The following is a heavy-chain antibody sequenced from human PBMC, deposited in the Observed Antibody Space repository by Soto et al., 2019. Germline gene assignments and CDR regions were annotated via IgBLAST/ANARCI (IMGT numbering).Heavy chain of an antibody. J-gene: IGHJ3*02. D-gene: IGHD4-17*01. CDR2: ISSSSSAI. CDR1: GFTFSSYS. CDR3: ARGGLCCDYVGALDI. V-gene: IGHV3-48*04. Sequence: EVQLVESGGGLVQPGGSLRLSCAASGFTFSSYSMNWVRRAPGKGLEWVSYISSSSSAIYYADSVKGRFPISRDHAKKSTHLQKDRLEAGDTGVFCWARGGLCCDYVGALDIWGQGTPVTVPS.